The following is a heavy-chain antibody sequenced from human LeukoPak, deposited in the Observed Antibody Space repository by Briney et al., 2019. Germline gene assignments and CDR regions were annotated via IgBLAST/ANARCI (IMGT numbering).Heavy chain of an antibody. Sequence: PGGSLRLSCAASGFSVSSDYMTWVRQAPGKGLEWVSVIYSGGSTYYADSVKGRFTISRDNSKNTLYLQMENVRVEDTAVYFCARYHTALNYWGQGTLVTASS. D-gene: IGHD5-18*01. CDR3: ARYHTALNY. CDR2: IYSGGST. CDR1: GFSVSSDY. V-gene: IGHV3-53*01. J-gene: IGHJ4*02.